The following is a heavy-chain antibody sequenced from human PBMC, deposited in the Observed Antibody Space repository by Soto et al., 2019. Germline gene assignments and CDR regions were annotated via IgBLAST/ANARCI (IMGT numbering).Heavy chain of an antibody. J-gene: IGHJ4*02. Sequence: PGGSLRLSCAASGFTFSSYSMNWVRQAPGKGLEWVSSISSSSSYIYYADSVKGRFTISRDNAKNSLYLQMNSLRAEDTAVYYCARDPPEKWLAPGSSDYWGQGTLVTVSS. CDR2: ISSSSSYI. CDR3: ARDPPEKWLAPGSSDY. D-gene: IGHD3-22*01. V-gene: IGHV3-21*01. CDR1: GFTFSSYS.